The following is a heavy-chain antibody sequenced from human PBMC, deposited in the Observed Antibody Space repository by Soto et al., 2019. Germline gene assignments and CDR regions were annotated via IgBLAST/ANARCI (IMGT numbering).Heavy chain of an antibody. CDR2: ISYDGSNK. Sequence: QVQLVESGGGVVQPGRSLRLSFAASGFTFSSYAMHWVRQAPGKGLEWVAVISYDGSNKYYADSVKGRFTISRDNSKNPLYLQMNSLRAEDTAVYYCAGETYYDFWSGPYDGMDVWGQGTKVTVSS. D-gene: IGHD3-3*01. J-gene: IGHJ6*02. V-gene: IGHV3-30-3*01. CDR1: GFTFSSYA. CDR3: AGETYYDFWSGPYDGMDV.